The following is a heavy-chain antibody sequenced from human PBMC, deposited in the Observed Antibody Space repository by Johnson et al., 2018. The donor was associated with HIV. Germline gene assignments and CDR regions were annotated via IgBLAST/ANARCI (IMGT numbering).Heavy chain of an antibody. CDR3: ARDQSVAAQMVWMDAFDI. D-gene: IGHD6-19*01. Sequence: VQLVESGGGVVQPGGSLRLSCAASGFSVSSNYMSWVRQAPGKGLEWVSVIYSGGSTYYADAVKGRFTISRDNSKNSLYLQMNSLRAEDTALYYCARDQSVAAQMVWMDAFDIWGQGTMVTVSS. CDR1: GFSVSSNY. J-gene: IGHJ3*02. V-gene: IGHV3-66*01. CDR2: IYSGGST.